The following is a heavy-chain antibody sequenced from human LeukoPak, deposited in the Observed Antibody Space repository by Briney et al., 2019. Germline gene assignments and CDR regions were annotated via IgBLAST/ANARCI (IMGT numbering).Heavy chain of an antibody. CDR1: GFTVSSNY. J-gene: IGHJ5*02. V-gene: IGHV3-53*01. D-gene: IGHD2-15*01. CDR3: AKDRVVVAATPRTRFDP. CDR2: IYSGGST. Sequence: GGSLRLSCAASGFTVSSNYMNRVRQAPGKGLEWVSVIYSGGSTYYADSVKGRFTISRDNSKNTLYLQMDSLRAEDTAVYYCAKDRVVVAATPRTRFDPWGQGTLVTVSS.